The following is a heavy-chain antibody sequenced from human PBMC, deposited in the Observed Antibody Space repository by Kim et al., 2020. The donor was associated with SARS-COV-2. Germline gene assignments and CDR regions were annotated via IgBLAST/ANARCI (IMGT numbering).Heavy chain of an antibody. D-gene: IGHD3-3*01. CDR3: ARDLDLTRPFWSANPDYYYYYGMDV. Sequence: ASVKVSCKASGYTFTGYYMHWVRQAPGQGLEWMGRINPNSGGTNYAQKFQGRVTMTRDTSISTAYMELSRLRSDDTAVYYCARDLDLTRPFWSANPDYYYYYGMDVWGQGTTVTVSS. V-gene: IGHV1-2*06. CDR2: INPNSGGT. J-gene: IGHJ6*02. CDR1: GYTFTGYY.